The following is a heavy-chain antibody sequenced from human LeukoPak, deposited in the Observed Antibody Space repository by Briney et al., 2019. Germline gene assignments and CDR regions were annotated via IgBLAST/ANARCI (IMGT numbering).Heavy chain of an antibody. CDR2: IDPKSGGT. CDR3: ARLGVGRWMVVTYYYYGMDV. D-gene: IGHD6-19*01. J-gene: IGHJ6*02. Sequence: ASVKVSCKASGYTFTDYHVHWVRQAPGQGLQWMGWIDPKSGGTNYAQKFQGRVTMTRETSISTAYMELNRLTSDDTAIYYCARLGVGRWMVVTYYYYGMDVWGQGTTVTVSS. V-gene: IGHV1-2*02. CDR1: GYTFTDYH.